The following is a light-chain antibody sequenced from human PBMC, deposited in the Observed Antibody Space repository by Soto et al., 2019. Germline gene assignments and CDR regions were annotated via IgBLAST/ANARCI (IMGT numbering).Light chain of an antibody. CDR2: GAS. Sequence: ETVMTQSVATLSVSPGERATLSCRASQSVSSNLAWYQQKPGQAPRLLIYGASTRVTGIPARFSGSGSGTEFTLTISSLQSEDFAIYYCQQYKHWPRTFGQGTKVEIK. J-gene: IGKJ1*01. CDR3: QQYKHWPRT. V-gene: IGKV3-15*01. CDR1: QSVSSN.